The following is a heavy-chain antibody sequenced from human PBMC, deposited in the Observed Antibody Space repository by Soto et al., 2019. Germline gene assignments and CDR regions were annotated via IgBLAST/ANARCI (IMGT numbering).Heavy chain of an antibody. CDR3: ARDSRIGVVIIGSRHIGMDG. D-gene: IGHD3-3*01. CDR1: GFTFSSYA. J-gene: IGHJ6*02. V-gene: IGHV3-30-3*01. Sequence: QVQLVESGGGVVQPGRSLRLSCAASGFTFSSYAMHWVRQAPGTGLVWVAVISYDGSNKYYADSVKGRFTISRDNSKNTLYLQMNSLRAEDTAVYYCARDSRIGVVIIGSRHIGMDGWGQGTTVTVSS. CDR2: ISYDGSNK.